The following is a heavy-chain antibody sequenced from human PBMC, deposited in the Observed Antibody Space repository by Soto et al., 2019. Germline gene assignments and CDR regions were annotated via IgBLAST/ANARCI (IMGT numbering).Heavy chain of an antibody. CDR3: AREGASGFGMDV. Sequence: SETLSLTCSVSGGSIRSDYWSWIRHPAGKPLEWIGRIYTSGTTNYNLSLKSRVTMSDDTSNNELSLNLSSVTAADTAVYYCAREGASGFGMDVWAQGTTVTV. CDR2: IYTSGTT. CDR1: GGSIRSDY. V-gene: IGHV4-4*07. J-gene: IGHJ6*01. D-gene: IGHD1-26*01.